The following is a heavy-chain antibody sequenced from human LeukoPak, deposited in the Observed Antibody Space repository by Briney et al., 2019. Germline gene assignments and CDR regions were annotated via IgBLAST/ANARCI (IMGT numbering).Heavy chain of an antibody. CDR1: GYTFTSYG. CDR3: ARDLYCSRTSCYTDWFDP. D-gene: IGHD2-2*02. J-gene: IGHJ5*02. V-gene: IGHV1-18*01. Sequence: ASVKVSCKAFGYTFTSYGISWVRQAPGQGLEWMGWISAYNGNTNYAQKLQGRVTMTTDTSTSTAYMELRSLRSDDTAVYYCARDLYCSRTSCYTDWFDPWGQGTLVTVSS. CDR2: ISAYNGNT.